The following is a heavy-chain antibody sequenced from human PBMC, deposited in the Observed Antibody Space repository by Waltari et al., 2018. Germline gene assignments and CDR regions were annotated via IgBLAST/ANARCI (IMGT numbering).Heavy chain of an antibody. J-gene: IGHJ4*02. Sequence: QVQLVQSGAELKNPGASVRVSCKTSGYTFTNFYFHWVRQAPGQGLDGMGWIHPGGGDTNYAQKFQGRVTLTRDTSIDTAYLELNGLTSDDTAIYYCARDHNWGPDYWGQGTLVTVSS. CDR2: IHPGGGDT. V-gene: IGHV1-2*02. D-gene: IGHD7-27*01. CDR3: ARDHNWGPDY. CDR1: GYTFTNFY.